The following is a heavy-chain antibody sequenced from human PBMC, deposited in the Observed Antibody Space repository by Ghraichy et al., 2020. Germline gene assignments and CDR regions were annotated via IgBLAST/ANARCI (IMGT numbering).Heavy chain of an antibody. V-gene: IGHV3-74*01. CDR2: INSDATNI. J-gene: IGHJ4*02. D-gene: IGHD4/OR15-4a*01. CDR3: LTYSWNYGANVMDY. CDR1: GLTFRSHW. Sequence: GGSLRLSCVASGLTFRSHWMHWVRQAPGKGLEWVARINSDATNIRYAGTVKGRFTISRDNAKNSLYLQMNSLKGEDTATYYCLTYSWNYGANVMDYWGQGTLVIVSS.